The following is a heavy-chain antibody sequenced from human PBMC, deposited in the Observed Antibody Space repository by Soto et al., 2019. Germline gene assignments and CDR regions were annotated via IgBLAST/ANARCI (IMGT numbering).Heavy chain of an antibody. CDR2: IIPILGIA. J-gene: IGHJ3*01. Sequence: QVQLVQSGAEVKKPGSSVKVSCKASGGTFSSYTISWVRQAPGQGLEWMGRIIPILGIANYAQKFQGRVTITVDKSTSTAYMELSSLRSEDTAVYYCARERHDSSILDAFDVWGEGTMVTVSS. CDR3: ARERHDSSILDAFDV. V-gene: IGHV1-69*08. CDR1: GGTFSSYT. D-gene: IGHD6-13*01.